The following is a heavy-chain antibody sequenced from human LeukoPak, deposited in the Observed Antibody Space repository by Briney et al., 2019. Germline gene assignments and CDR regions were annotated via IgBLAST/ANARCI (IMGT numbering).Heavy chain of an antibody. D-gene: IGHD6-13*01. CDR3: ARGPYSSSWYVDY. J-gene: IGHJ4*02. CDR2: ISSSSSYI. Sequence: GRSLRPSCAASGFTFSSYSMNWVRQAPGKGLEWVSSISSSSSYIDYADSVKGRFTISRDNAKNSLYLQMNSLRAEDTAVYYCARGPYSSSWYVDYWGQGTLVTVSS. V-gene: IGHV3-21*01. CDR1: GFTFSSYS.